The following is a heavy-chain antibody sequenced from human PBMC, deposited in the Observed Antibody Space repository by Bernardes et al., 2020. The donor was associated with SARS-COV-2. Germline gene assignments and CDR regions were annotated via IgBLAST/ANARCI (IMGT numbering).Heavy chain of an antibody. V-gene: IGHV3-74*01. CDR3: ATGGDATYAPGMDA. J-gene: IGHJ6*02. CDR1: GFTFSSSW. CDR2: ISPDGSYT. D-gene: IGHD3-16*01. Sequence: GGSLRLSRAASGFTFSSSWMNWVRQAPGKGLEWVSRISPDGSYTYYADSVKGRFTISRDNAKSTLYLQMNSLRVDDTAVYYCATGGDATYAPGMDAWGQGHPVTGS.